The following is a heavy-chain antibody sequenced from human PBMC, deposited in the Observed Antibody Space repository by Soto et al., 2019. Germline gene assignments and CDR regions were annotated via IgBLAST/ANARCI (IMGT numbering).Heavy chain of an antibody. D-gene: IGHD2-15*01. Sequence: GSLRLSCAASGFTFSSYAMSWVRPAPGKGLEWVSVISESGGTTYYTDSVKGRFIISRDNSKNTLYLQLNSLRAEDTAVYYCVKGWSNGCYPPLVYWGQGTQVTVSS. CDR2: ISESGGTT. CDR3: VKGWSNGCYPPLVY. CDR1: GFTFSSYA. V-gene: IGHV3-23*01. J-gene: IGHJ4*02.